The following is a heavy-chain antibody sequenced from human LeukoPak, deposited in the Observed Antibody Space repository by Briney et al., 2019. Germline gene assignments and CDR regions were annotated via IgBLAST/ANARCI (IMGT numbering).Heavy chain of an antibody. CDR3: ASRYRGGTDDY. D-gene: IGHD3-10*01. CDR2: INHSGST. Sequence: PSETLSLTCAVYGGSFSGYYWSWIRQPPGKGLEWIGEINHSGSTNYNPSLKSRVTISVDTSKNQFSLKLSSVTAADTAVYYCASRYRGGTDDYWGQGTLVTVSS. CDR1: GGSFSGYY. V-gene: IGHV4-34*01. J-gene: IGHJ4*02.